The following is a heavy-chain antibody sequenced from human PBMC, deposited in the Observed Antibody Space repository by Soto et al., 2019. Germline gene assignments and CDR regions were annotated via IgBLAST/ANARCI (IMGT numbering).Heavy chain of an antibody. V-gene: IGHV3-30-3*01. J-gene: IGHJ4*02. CDR2: ISYDGSNK. CDR3: ARDRTSIAAAGFDY. Sequence: PGGSLRLSCAASGFTFSSYAMHWVRQAPGKGLEWVAVISYDGSNKYYADSVKGRFTISRDNSKNTLYLQMNSLRAEDTAVYYCARDRTSIAAAGFDYWGQGTLVTVSS. CDR1: GFTFSSYA. D-gene: IGHD6-13*01.